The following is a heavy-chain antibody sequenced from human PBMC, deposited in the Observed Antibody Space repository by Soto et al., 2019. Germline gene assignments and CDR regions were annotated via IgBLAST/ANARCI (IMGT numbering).Heavy chain of an antibody. Sequence: SETLSLTCAVYGGSFSDYYWSWIRQPPGKGLEWIGEINHSGSTNYNPSLKSRVTITVDTSKNQFSLKLSSVTAADTAVYYCARSSVLGYFDWLLDYWGQGTLVTVSS. D-gene: IGHD3-9*01. J-gene: IGHJ4*02. CDR3: ARSSVLGYFDWLLDY. CDR1: GGSFSDYY. CDR2: INHSGST. V-gene: IGHV4-34*01.